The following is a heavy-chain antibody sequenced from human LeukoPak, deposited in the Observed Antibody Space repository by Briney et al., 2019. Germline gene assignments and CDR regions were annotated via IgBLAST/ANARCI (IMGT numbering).Heavy chain of an antibody. CDR1: GYTFTSYA. D-gene: IGHD2-2*01. CDR3: ARGIVPARYPFYYYYGMDV. Sequence: ASVKVSCKASGYTFTSYAMNWVRQAPGQGLEWMGWINTNTGNPTYAQGFTGRFVFSLDTSVSTAYLQISSLKAEDTAVYYCARGIVPARYPFYYYYGMDVWGQGTTVTVSS. CDR2: INTNTGNP. V-gene: IGHV7-4-1*02. J-gene: IGHJ6*02.